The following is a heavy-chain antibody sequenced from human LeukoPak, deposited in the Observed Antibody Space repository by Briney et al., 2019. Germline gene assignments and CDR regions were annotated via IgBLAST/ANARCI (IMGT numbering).Heavy chain of an antibody. CDR2: MNPNSGNT. CDR1: GYTFTSYD. J-gene: IGHJ4*02. CDR3: ARSYCTNGVCYNYFDY. D-gene: IGHD2-8*01. Sequence: ASVKVSCKASGYTFTSYDINWVRQATGQGLEWMGWMNPNSGNTGFAQKFQGRLTMTRNTSISTAYMELSSLRSEDTAVYYCARSYCTNGVCYNYFDYWGQGTLVTVSS. V-gene: IGHV1-8*01.